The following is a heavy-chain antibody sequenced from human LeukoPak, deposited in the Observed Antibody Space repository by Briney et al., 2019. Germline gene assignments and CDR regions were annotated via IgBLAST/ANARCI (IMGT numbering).Heavy chain of an antibody. Sequence: EGSLRLSCAASGFTFSSYGMHWVRQAPGKGLEWVAVISYDGSNKYYADSVKGRFTISRDNSKNTLYLQMNSLRAEDTAVYYCAKVSLSGHFDYWGQGTLVTVSS. CDR3: AKVSLSGHFDY. J-gene: IGHJ4*02. D-gene: IGHD1-26*01. CDR2: ISYDGSNK. V-gene: IGHV3-30*18. CDR1: GFTFSSYG.